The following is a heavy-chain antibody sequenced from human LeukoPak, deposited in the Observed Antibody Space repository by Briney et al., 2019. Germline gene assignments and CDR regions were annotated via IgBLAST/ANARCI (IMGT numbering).Heavy chain of an antibody. J-gene: IGHJ5*02. V-gene: IGHV1-18*01. D-gene: IGHD2-2*01. CDR3: ARDSDCSSTSCYYWFDP. CDR1: GYTFTSYG. CDR2: ISAYSGNT. Sequence: GASVKVSCKASGYTFTSYGISWVRQAPGQGLEWMGWISAYSGNTNYAQKLQGRVTMTTDTSTSTAYMELRSLRSDDTAVYYCARDSDCSSTSCYYWFDPWGQGTLVTVSS.